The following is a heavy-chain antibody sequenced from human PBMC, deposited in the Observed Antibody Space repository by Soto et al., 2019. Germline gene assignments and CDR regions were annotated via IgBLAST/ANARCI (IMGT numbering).Heavy chain of an antibody. CDR2: INHSGST. J-gene: IGHJ6*02. CDR3: ARLRYDYVWGSYRPSYYYYGMDV. V-gene: IGHV4-34*01. D-gene: IGHD3-16*02. Sequence: PSETLSLTCAVYGGSFSGYYWSWIRQPPGKGLEWIGEINHSGSTNYNPSLKSRVTISVDTSKNQFSLKLSSVTAADTAVYYCARLRYDYVWGSYRPSYYYYGMDVWGQGTTVTVSS. CDR1: GGSFSGYY.